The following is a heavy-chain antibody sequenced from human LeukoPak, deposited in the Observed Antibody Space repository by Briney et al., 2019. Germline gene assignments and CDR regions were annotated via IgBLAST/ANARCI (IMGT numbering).Heavy chain of an antibody. CDR3: ARESHIVVVEGAFDI. V-gene: IGHV4-59*01. Sequence: KPSETLSLTCTVSGGSISSYYWSWIRQPPGKGLEWIGYIYYSGSTNYNPSLKSRVTISVDTSKNQFSLKLSSVTAADTAVYYCARESHIVVVEGAFDIWGQGTMVTVSS. D-gene: IGHD2-21*01. J-gene: IGHJ3*02. CDR2: IYYSGST. CDR1: GGSISSYY.